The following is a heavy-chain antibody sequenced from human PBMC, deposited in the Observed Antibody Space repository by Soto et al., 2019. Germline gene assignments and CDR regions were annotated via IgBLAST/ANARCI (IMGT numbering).Heavy chain of an antibody. V-gene: IGHV3-23*01. J-gene: IGHJ4*02. CDR2: ISGSDNYA. CDR1: GFIFSDYA. Sequence: EVQLMESGGASVQPGGSLRLSCAASGFIFSDYAMTWVRQAPGKGLEWVSHISGSDNYADYADSVKGRFTISRDNSKNTLFLQMNSLSAEDPALYYCANTGGSGWQLSHWGQGTLVTVSS. D-gene: IGHD6-19*01. CDR3: ANTGGSGWQLSH.